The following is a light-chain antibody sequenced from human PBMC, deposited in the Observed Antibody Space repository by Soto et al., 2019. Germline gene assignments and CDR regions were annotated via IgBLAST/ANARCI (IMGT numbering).Light chain of an antibody. CDR1: QSLQRSNGYNY. V-gene: IGKV2-28*01. Sequence: DIVMTQSPVSLPVTPGAPASISCRSSQSLQRSNGYNYLDWYLQKPGQSPQGLIYLASTRASGVPDRFSGSGSGTYFTRKIRRVEAEDVGIYYCIQALQTPLTFGGGTKVEIK. CDR2: LAS. CDR3: IQALQTPLT. J-gene: IGKJ4*01.